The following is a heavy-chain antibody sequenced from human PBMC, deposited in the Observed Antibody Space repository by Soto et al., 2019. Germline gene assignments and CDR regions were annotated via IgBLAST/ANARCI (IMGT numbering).Heavy chain of an antibody. CDR1: EFTFSSYV. Sequence: QVQLVESGGDVVQPGRSLRLSCAASEFTFSSYVMHWVRQAPGKGLEWVALIWYDGSIQNYADSVKGRFTIFRDNSKNTLYLQMNGLRAEDTAVYYCARELGDSDSFDMWGQGTVVTVSS. V-gene: IGHV3-33*01. J-gene: IGHJ3*02. CDR3: ARELGDSDSFDM. D-gene: IGHD4-17*01. CDR2: IWYDGSIQ.